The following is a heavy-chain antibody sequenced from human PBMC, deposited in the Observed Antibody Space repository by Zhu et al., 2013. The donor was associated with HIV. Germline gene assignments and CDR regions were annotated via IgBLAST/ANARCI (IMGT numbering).Heavy chain of an antibody. CDR3: ARAGEYRFDY. V-gene: IGHV3-74*01. CDR2: ISSDGRIT. D-gene: IGHD4-17*01. CDR1: GFTFSNYW. Sequence: EVQLVESGGGLVQPGGSLRLSCTASGFTFSNYWMHWVRQTPGKGLVWVSRISSDGRITKYADSVKGRFTISGDNAKNTLFLQMNSLRVEDTAVYYCARAGEYRFDYWGQGTLVTVSS. J-gene: IGHJ4*02.